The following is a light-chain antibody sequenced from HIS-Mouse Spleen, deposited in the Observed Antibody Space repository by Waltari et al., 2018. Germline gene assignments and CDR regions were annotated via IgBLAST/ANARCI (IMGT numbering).Light chain of an antibody. CDR3: CSYAGSYTGV. Sequence: QSALTQPRSVSGSPGQSVTIPCTGPSSDVGCYNYVSWYQQHPGKAPKPMIYDVSKRPAGVPDRFSGSKSGNTASLTISGLQAEDEADYYCCSYAGSYTGVFGTGTKVTVL. V-gene: IGLV2-11*01. CDR1: SSDVGCYNY. CDR2: DVS. J-gene: IGLJ1*01.